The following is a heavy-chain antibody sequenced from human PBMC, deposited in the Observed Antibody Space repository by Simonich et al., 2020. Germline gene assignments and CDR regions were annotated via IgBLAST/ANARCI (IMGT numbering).Heavy chain of an antibody. CDR1: GFTFSSYW. D-gene: IGHD7-27*01. CDR2: IKQEGSEK. CDR3: ARDGLGTAYYYYMDV. Sequence: EVQLVESGGGLVQPGGSLRLSCAASGFTFSSYWMSWVRQAPGKGMEWVANIKQEGSEKYYVDSVKGRFTISRDNAKNSLFRQMNSLRAEDTAVYYCARDGLGTAYYYYMDVWGKGTTVTVSS. J-gene: IGHJ6*03. V-gene: IGHV3-7*01.